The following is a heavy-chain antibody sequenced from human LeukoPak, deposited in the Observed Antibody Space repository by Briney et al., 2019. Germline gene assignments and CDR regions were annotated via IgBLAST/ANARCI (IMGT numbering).Heavy chain of an antibody. J-gene: IGHJ4*02. Sequence: GASVKVSCKASGYRFTNYGYSWVRQAPGQGLEWMGWISAYNGNTDYAQNLQGRVTMTTDASTSTAYMELRSLTSDDTAIYYCARGGSCCTNGVCYYYFDYWGQGTLVTVSS. V-gene: IGHV1-18*01. D-gene: IGHD2-8*01. CDR1: GYRFTNYG. CDR3: ARGGSCCTNGVCYYYFDY. CDR2: ISAYNGNT.